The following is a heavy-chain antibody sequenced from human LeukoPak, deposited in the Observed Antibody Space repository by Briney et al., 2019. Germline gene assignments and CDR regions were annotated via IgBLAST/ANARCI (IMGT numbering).Heavy chain of an antibody. CDR3: VRFLEWLLAGPTSRDYYGMDV. J-gene: IGHJ6*02. V-gene: IGHV3-73*01. Sequence: GGSLRLSCAASGFTFSGSAMHWVRQASGKGLEWVGRIRSKAYSYATAYAASVKGRFTISRDDSKNTAYLQMNSLKTEDTAVYYCVRFLEWLLAGPTSRDYYGMDVWGQGTTVTVSS. D-gene: IGHD3-3*01. CDR2: IRSKAYSYAT. CDR1: GFTFSGSA.